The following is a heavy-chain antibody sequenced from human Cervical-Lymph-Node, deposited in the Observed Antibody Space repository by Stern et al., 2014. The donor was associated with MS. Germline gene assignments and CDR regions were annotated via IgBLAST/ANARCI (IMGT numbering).Heavy chain of an antibody. V-gene: IGHV3-33*01. CDR2: IWYDGSNR. CDR1: GFTFSSSG. J-gene: IGHJ1*01. CDR3: AREGGNTAEYFQH. D-gene: IGHD4-23*01. Sequence: VHLVESGGGVVQPGRSLRLSCAASGFTFSSSGMHWVRQAPGKGLEWLAIIWYDGSNRYYADSVKGRFTISRDNSKNTLYLQMNSLRADDTAVYYCAREGGNTAEYFQHWGQGTLVTVSS.